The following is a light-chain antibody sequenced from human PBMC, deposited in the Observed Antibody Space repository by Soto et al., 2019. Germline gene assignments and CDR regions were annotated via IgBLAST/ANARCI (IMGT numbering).Light chain of an antibody. CDR1: QGIGND. CDR2: KAY. J-gene: IGKJ1*01. V-gene: IGKV1-5*03. CDR3: QHYNSYSEA. Sequence: EIQMTQSPSSLSASVGDRSTITCLASQGIGNDLGWYQHKPGKAPKLLIYKAYTLKSGVTSRFSGSGSGTEFTLTISSLQPDDFATYYCQHYNSYSEAVGPGTQVEIK.